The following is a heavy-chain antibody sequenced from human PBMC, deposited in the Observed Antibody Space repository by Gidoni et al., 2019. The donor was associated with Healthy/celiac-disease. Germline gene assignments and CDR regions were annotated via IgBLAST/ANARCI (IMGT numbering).Heavy chain of an antibody. D-gene: IGHD3-10*01. CDR1: GFTFSSYS. CDR2: ISSSSSTI. V-gene: IGHV3-48*01. CDR3: ARDRFPNYYGSGSYLPDY. Sequence: EVQLVESGGGLVQPGGSLRLSCSASGFTFSSYSMNWVRQAPWKGLEWVLYISSSSSTIDYADSVKGRFTISRDNAKNSLYLQMNSLRAEDTAVYYCARDRFPNYYGSGSYLPDYWGQGTLVTVSS. J-gene: IGHJ4*02.